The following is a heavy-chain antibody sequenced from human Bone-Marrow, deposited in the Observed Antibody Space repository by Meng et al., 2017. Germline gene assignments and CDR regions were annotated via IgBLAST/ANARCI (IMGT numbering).Heavy chain of an antibody. V-gene: IGHV1-2*06. Sequence: VMRVQCGAHVKNPGAAVKVSCKPSGYTFTAYWLHWVQQAPGQGLDWMGRIDPGSGGTQYAQNFQGRVTMTRDTSISTTYMELSRLRSDDTAVYYCVRDEDISAAGKLFGDYWGQGTLVTVSS. CDR2: IDPGSGGT. CDR3: VRDEDISAAGKLFGDY. J-gene: IGHJ4*02. CDR1: GYTFTAYW. D-gene: IGHD6-13*01.